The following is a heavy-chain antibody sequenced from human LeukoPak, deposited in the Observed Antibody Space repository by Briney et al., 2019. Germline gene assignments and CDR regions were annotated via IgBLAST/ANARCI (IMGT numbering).Heavy chain of an antibody. CDR2: IYYTGST. J-gene: IGHJ4*02. D-gene: IGHD3-16*01. CDR3: ARVGGLGSLFY. Sequence: PSETLSLTCTVSGGSISNYYWTWIRQSPGKGLEWIGAIYYTGSTNYNPSLKSRVTILVDTSKNQFSLKLTSVTAADTAIYYCARVGGLGSLFYRGQGTLVTVSS. V-gene: IGHV4-59*01. CDR1: GGSISNYY.